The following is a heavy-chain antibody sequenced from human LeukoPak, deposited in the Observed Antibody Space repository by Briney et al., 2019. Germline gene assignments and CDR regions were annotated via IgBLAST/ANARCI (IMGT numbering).Heavy chain of an antibody. CDR3: ARQRRWQQAREYFDY. D-gene: IGHD5-24*01. J-gene: IGHJ4*02. Sequence: ASVKVSCKAPGYTFTNYGISSVRHTPGQGREWMGWITTYNGNTHYTQKPQGSDTITTDTTPRTAYMGKRALRSDDTAVYYCARQRRWQQAREYFDYWGQGTQVTVSS. CDR1: GYTFTNYG. CDR2: ITTYNGNT. V-gene: IGHV1-18*01.